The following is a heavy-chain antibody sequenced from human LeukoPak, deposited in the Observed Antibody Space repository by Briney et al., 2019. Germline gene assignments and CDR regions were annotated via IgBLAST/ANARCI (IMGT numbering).Heavy chain of an antibody. CDR2: INHSGST. Sequence: SETLSLTCAVYGGSFSGYYWSWIRQPPGKGLEWIGEINHSGSTNYNPSLKSRVTISVDTSKNQFSLKLSSVTAADTAVYYCARGGGERFLEWLLSFDYWGQGTLVTVSS. V-gene: IGHV4-34*01. D-gene: IGHD3-3*01. CDR3: ARGGGERFLEWLLSFDY. CDR1: GGSFSGYY. J-gene: IGHJ4*02.